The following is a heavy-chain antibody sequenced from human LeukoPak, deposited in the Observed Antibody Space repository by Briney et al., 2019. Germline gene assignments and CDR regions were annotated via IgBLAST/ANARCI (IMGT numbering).Heavy chain of an antibody. CDR3: ARQLRGYSYGLDV. Sequence: PSETLSLTCSVSGGSISSGGYYWSWIRQPPGKGLEWIGYIYYSGSTNYNPSLKSRVTISVDTSKNQFSLKLSSVTAADTAVYYCARQLRGYSYGLDVWGQGTTVTVSS. CDR1: GGSISSGGYY. J-gene: IGHJ6*02. CDR2: IYYSGST. D-gene: IGHD5-18*01. V-gene: IGHV4-61*08.